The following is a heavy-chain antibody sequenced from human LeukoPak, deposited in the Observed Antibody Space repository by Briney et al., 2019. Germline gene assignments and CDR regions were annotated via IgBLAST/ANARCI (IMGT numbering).Heavy chain of an antibody. CDR2: IRSKAYGGTP. D-gene: IGHD3-22*01. CDR3: TGGSSGYPDY. Sequence: GGSLRLSCTVSGFNFGDYAMNWVRQAPGKGLEWVGFIRSKAYGGTPEYAASVKGRFTISRDDSKTIAYLQMNSLKIDDTAVYYCTGGSSGYPDYWGQGTLVTVSS. J-gene: IGHJ4*02. CDR1: GFNFGDYA. V-gene: IGHV3-49*04.